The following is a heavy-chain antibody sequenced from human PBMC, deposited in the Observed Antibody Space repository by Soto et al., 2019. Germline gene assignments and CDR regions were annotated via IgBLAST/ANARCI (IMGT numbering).Heavy chain of an antibody. CDR1: GYTFTGYY. CDR3: ARVGYCSSTSCYSSYAFDI. J-gene: IGHJ3*02. CDR2: INPNSGGT. Sequence: ASVKVSCKASGYTFTGYYIHWVRQAPGQGLEWMGWINPNSGGTNYAQKFQGWVTMTRDTSISTAYMELSRLRSDDTAVYYCARVGYCSSTSCYSSYAFDIWGQEKMLTVSS. D-gene: IGHD2-2*02. V-gene: IGHV1-2*04.